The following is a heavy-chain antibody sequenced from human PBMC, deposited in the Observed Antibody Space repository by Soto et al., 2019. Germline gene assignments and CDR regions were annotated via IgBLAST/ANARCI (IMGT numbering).Heavy chain of an antibody. CDR3: ATLEYSGSYTFDY. J-gene: IGHJ4*02. V-gene: IGHV4-39*01. CDR1: GGSISSSSYY. Sequence: SETLSLTCTVSGGSISSSSYYWGWIRQPPRKELEWIGSIYYSGSTYYNPSLKSRVTISVNTSKNQFTLKLRSVTAADTAMYYCATLEYSGSYTFDYWGQGTLVTVSS. D-gene: IGHD1-26*01. CDR2: IYYSGST.